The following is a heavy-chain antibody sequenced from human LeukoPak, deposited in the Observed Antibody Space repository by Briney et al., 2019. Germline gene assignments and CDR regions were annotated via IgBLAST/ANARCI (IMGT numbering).Heavy chain of an antibody. CDR1: GFTFSSYA. CDR3: AKGDFWSGYSDY. Sequence: GGSLRLSCAASGFTFSSYAMSWVRQAPGKGLEWVSAISGSGGSTYYADSVKGRFTTSRDNSKNTLYLQMNSLRAEDTAVYYCAKGDFWSGYSDYWGQGTLVTVSS. J-gene: IGHJ4*02. D-gene: IGHD3-3*01. CDR2: ISGSGGST. V-gene: IGHV3-23*01.